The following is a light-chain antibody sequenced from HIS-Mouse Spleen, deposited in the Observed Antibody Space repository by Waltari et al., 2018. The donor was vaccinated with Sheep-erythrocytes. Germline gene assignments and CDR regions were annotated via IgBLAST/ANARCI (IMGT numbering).Light chain of an antibody. J-gene: IGLJ1*01. CDR3: CSYAGSYNHV. V-gene: IGLV2-11*01. CDR2: DVS. CDR1: SSYGGGYNY. Sequence: QSALTQPRPVSGSPGQSVTISFTGTSSYGGGYNYVPWYQQHPGKAPKLMIYDVSKRPSGVPDRFSGSKSGNTASLTISGLQAEDEADYYCCSYAGSYNHVFATGTKVTVL.